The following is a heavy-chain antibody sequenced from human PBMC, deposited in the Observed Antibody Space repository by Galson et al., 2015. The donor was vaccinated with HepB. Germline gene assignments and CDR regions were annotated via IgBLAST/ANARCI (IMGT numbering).Heavy chain of an antibody. CDR3: ARDLYDSSHNGYRNGPFDY. D-gene: IGHD3-22*01. J-gene: IGHJ4*02. Sequence: SLRLSCAASGFTFSNYAMHWVRQAPGKGLEWVAVIWYDRNNKYYADSVEGRFTISRDNSKNTVYLQMNSLRVEDTAVYYCARDLYDSSHNGYRNGPFDYWGQGTLVTVSS. V-gene: IGHV3-33*01. CDR1: GFTFSNYA. CDR2: IWYDRNNK.